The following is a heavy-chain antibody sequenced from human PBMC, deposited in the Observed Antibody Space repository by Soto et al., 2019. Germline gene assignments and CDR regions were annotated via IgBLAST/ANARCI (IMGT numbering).Heavy chain of an antibody. Sequence: QVQLVQSGAEVKKPGASVKVSCKASGYTFNTYAITWVRQAPGQGLEWMGWISGYNGNTNYAQTLQGRGTMTTDTSTSTAYLELRSLRSDDTAVYYCARNVEYDSIPYYYADFWGQGTLGTVSS. V-gene: IGHV1-18*01. CDR3: ARNVEYDSIPYYYADF. D-gene: IGHD2-21*01. CDR1: GYTFNTYA. J-gene: IGHJ4*01. CDR2: ISGYNGNT.